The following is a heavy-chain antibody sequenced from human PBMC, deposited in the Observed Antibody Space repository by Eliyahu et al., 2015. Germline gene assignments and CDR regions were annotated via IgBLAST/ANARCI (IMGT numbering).Heavy chain of an antibody. J-gene: IGHJ3*02. CDR3: ASEGVGHDAFDI. V-gene: IGHV3-21*01. Sequence: EVQLVESGGGLVKPGGSLRLSCAASGFTFSSYSMDWVRQAPGKGLEWVSSISSRSSYIHYADSVKGRFTISRDNAKNSLYLQMNSLRAEDTAVYYCASEGVGHDAFDIWGQGTMVTVSS. CDR2: ISSRSSYI. D-gene: IGHD2-8*01. CDR1: GFTFSSYS.